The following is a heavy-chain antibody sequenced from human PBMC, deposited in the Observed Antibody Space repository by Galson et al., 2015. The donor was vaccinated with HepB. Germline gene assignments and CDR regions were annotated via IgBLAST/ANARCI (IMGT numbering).Heavy chain of an antibody. CDR3: ARQGEGGSYSYYYYMDV. CDR1: GYNFASYW. J-gene: IGHJ6*03. V-gene: IGHV5-10-1*01. D-gene: IGHD3-16*01. Sequence: SGAEVKKPGESLRISCKGSGYNFASYWISWVRQMPGKGLEWMGRIDPGDSYTNYSPSFQGHVTISADKSISTVYLQWSSLKASDTAMYYCARQGEGGSYSYYYYMDVWGKGTTVTVSS. CDR2: IDPGDSYT.